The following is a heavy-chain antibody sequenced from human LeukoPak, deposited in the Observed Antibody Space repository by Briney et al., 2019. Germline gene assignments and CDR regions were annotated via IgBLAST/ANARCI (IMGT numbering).Heavy chain of an antibody. Sequence: SETLSLTCTVSSGSTSSSSYYWGWIRQPPGKGLEWIGNIYYSGSTYYNPSLKSRVTISVDTSQSQFSLRLSSVTAADTAVYYCARCDSGGFYRNFDYWGQGTLVTASS. CDR3: ARCDSGGFYRNFDY. CDR2: IYYSGST. J-gene: IGHJ4*02. CDR1: SGSTSSSSYY. D-gene: IGHD3-22*01. V-gene: IGHV4-39*01.